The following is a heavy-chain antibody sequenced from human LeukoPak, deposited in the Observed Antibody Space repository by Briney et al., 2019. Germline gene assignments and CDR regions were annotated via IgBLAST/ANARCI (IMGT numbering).Heavy chain of an antibody. CDR3: SLIDY. CDR1: GLTFSSSW. D-gene: IGHD3-10*01. CDR2: IKCDGSEK. V-gene: IGHV3-52*01. J-gene: IGHJ4*02. Sequence: GGSLRLSCAASGLTFSSSWMHWVCQAPEKGLEWVADIKCDGSEKYYVDSVKGRLTISRDNAKNSLYLQVNSLRAEDIRSGSYSLIDYWGQGTLGTVSS.